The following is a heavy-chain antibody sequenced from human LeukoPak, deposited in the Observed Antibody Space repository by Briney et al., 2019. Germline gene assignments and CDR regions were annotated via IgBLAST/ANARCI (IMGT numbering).Heavy chain of an antibody. CDR3: AKTSIYSNYVPAFDI. CDR1: GYSISSGYY. CDR2: IYHSGST. Sequence: PSETLSLTCAVSGYSISSGYYWGWIRQPPGKGLEWIGSIYHSGSTYYNPSLKSRVTISVDTSKNQFSLKLSSVTAADTAVYYCAKTSIYSNYVPAFDIWGQGTMVTVSS. V-gene: IGHV4-38-2*01. J-gene: IGHJ3*02. D-gene: IGHD4-11*01.